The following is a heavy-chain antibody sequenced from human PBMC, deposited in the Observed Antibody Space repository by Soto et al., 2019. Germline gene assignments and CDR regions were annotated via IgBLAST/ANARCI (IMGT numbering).Heavy chain of an antibody. V-gene: IGHV5-51*01. D-gene: IGHD3-3*01. CDR1: GYSFTSYW. CDR3: ASTMYYDFWSGYHTAMDV. J-gene: IGHJ6*02. CDR2: IYPGDSDT. Sequence: EVQLVQSGAVVKKPGESLKISCKGSGYSFTSYWIGWVRQMPGKGLEWMGIIYPGDSDTRYSPSFQGQVTISADKSISTAYLQWSSLKASDTAMYYCASTMYYDFWSGYHTAMDVWGQGTTVTVSS.